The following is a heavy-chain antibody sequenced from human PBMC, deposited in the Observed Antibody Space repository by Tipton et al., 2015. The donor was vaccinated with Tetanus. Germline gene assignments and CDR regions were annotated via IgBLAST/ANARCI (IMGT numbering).Heavy chain of an antibody. CDR1: GFTFSSYG. Sequence: SLRLSCAASGFTFSSYGMHWVRQAPGKGLEWVAVISYDGSNKYYADSVKGRFTISRDNSKNTLYLQMNSLRAEDTAVYYCAKGVVTYQLLSRHYYGMDVWGQGTTVTVSS. D-gene: IGHD2-2*01. CDR3: AKGVVTYQLLSRHYYGMDV. V-gene: IGHV3-30*18. J-gene: IGHJ6*02. CDR2: ISYDGSNK.